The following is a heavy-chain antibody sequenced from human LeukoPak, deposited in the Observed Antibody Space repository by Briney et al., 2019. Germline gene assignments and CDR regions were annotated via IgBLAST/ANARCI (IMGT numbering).Heavy chain of an antibody. V-gene: IGHV1-69*06. CDR1: GGTFSSYA. Sequence: GASVKVSCKASGGTFSSYAISWVRQAPGQGLEWMGGIIPIFGTANYAQKFQGRVAITADKSTSTAYMELSSLRSEDTAVYYCASGPEWFDYWGQGTLVTVSS. J-gene: IGHJ4*02. CDR3: ASGPEWFDY. D-gene: IGHD3-3*01. CDR2: IIPIFGTA.